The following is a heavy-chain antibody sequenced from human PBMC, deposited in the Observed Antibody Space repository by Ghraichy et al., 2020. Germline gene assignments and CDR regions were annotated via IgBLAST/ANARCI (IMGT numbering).Heavy chain of an antibody. V-gene: IGHV4-31*01. D-gene: IGHD3-3*01. CDR1: GGSISSGGYY. CDR3: ARVKAYAFWGGSHPNYMDV. Sequence: SETLSLTCTVSGGSISSGGYYWSWIRQHPGKGLEWIGYIYYSGSTYYNPSLKSLVTISVDTSKNQFSLKLSSVTAADTAVYYCARVKAYAFWGGSHPNYMDVWGKGTTVTVSS. J-gene: IGHJ6*03. CDR2: IYYSGST.